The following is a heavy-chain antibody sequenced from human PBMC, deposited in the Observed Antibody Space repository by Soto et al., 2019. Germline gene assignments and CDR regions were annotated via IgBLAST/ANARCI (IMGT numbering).Heavy chain of an antibody. CDR1: GFALSTSGMC. V-gene: IGHV2-70*01. J-gene: IGHJ4*02. Sequence: SGPTLVNPTQTLTLTCTFSGFALSTSGMCVSWIRQPPGKALEWLALIDSDDDKYYSTSLKTRLTISKDTSKNQVVLTMTNMDPVDTATYYGARIGRYSYGWAYFDYWGQGTLVTVSS. CDR2: IDSDDDK. CDR3: ARIGRYSYGWAYFDY. D-gene: IGHD5-18*01.